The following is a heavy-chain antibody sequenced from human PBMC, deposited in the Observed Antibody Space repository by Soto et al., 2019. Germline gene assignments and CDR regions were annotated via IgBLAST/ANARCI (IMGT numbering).Heavy chain of an antibody. CDR2: ISGSGAST. CDR1: GFTFSSYA. Sequence: GGSLRLSCAASGFTFSSYAMSWVRQAPGKGLEWVSAISGSGASTYYADSVKGRFTISRDNAKNSLYLQMNSLRAEDTAVYYCARDGLLWFGELLRNWFDPWGQGTLVTVSS. D-gene: IGHD3-10*01. CDR3: ARDGLLWFGELLRNWFDP. V-gene: IGHV3-23*01. J-gene: IGHJ5*02.